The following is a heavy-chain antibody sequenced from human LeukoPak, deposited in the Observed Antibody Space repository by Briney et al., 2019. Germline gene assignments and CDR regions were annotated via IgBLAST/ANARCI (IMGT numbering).Heavy chain of an antibody. V-gene: IGHV3-74*01. CDR3: ARAARFFIKHYYYYMDV. Sequence: GGSLRLSCAASGFTFSSYWMHWVRQAPGRGLVWVSRINSDGSSTSYADSVKGRFTISRDNAKNTLYLQMNSLSAEDTAVYYCARAARFFIKHYYYYMDVWGKGTTVTVSS. D-gene: IGHD3-10*01. CDR1: GFTFSSYW. CDR2: INSDGSST. J-gene: IGHJ6*03.